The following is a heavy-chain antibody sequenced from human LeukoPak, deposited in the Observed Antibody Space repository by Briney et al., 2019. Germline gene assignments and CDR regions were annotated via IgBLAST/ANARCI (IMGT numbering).Heavy chain of an antibody. V-gene: IGHV3-7*01. D-gene: IGHD3-3*01. Sequence: GGSLRLSCAASGFVFRNYFMSWVRQAPGKGLEWVASIKNDGSERYYVDSVRGRYAISRDNTKNSLFLQMSSLRAEDTAVYYCATDRGWRTSGYYLYYFEYWGQGTLVTFSS. CDR3: ATDRGWRTSGYYLYYFEY. J-gene: IGHJ4*02. CDR2: IKNDGSER. CDR1: GFVFRNYF.